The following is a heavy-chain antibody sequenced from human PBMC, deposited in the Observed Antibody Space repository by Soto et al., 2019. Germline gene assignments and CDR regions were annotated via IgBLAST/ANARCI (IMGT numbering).Heavy chain of an antibody. D-gene: IGHD1-26*01. V-gene: IGHV4-39*01. Sequence: SETLSLTCTVSGGSISSSSYYWGWIRQPPGKGLEWIGSIYYSGSTYYNPSLKSRVTISVDTSKNQFSLKLSSVTAADTAVYYCARGRSGSYHFDYWGQGTLVTVSS. J-gene: IGHJ4*02. CDR2: IYYSGST. CDR1: GGSISSSSYY. CDR3: ARGRSGSYHFDY.